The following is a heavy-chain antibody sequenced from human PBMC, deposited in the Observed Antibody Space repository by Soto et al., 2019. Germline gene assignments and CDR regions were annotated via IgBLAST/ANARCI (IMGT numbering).Heavy chain of an antibody. CDR3: ARDGFNFDILTGYRFYKWFDP. Sequence: QVQLVQSGAEVKKPGSSVKVSCKASGGTFSSYAISWVRQAPGQGLEWMGGIIPISGTANYAQKFQGRVTITADESTSTAYMELSSLRSEDTAVYYCARDGFNFDILTGYRFYKWFDPWGQGTLVTVSS. CDR2: IIPISGTA. V-gene: IGHV1-69*01. J-gene: IGHJ5*02. CDR1: GGTFSSYA. D-gene: IGHD3-9*01.